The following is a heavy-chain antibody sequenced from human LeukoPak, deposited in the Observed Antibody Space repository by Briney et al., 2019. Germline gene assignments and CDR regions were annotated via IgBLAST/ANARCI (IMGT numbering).Heavy chain of an antibody. V-gene: IGHV4-4*07. Sequence: SETLSLTCTVSGGSISSYYWSWIRQPAGKGLEWIGRIYTSGSTNYNPSLKSRVTMSVDTSKNQFSLKLSSVTAADTAVYYCARERETYYYDSSGYSVSYFDYWGQGTLVTVSS. CDR3: ARERETYYYDSSGYSVSYFDY. CDR1: GGSISSYY. CDR2: IYTSGST. J-gene: IGHJ4*02. D-gene: IGHD3-22*01.